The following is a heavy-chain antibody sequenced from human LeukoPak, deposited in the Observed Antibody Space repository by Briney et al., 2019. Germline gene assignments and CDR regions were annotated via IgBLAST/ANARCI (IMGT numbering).Heavy chain of an antibody. CDR2: IIPTFGTA. CDR3: ARDMFAVHYRGRSGAFDI. V-gene: IGHV1-69*05. J-gene: IGHJ3*02. D-gene: IGHD3-10*02. CDR1: GGTFSSYA. Sequence: ASVKVSCKASGGTFSSYAISWVRQAPGQGLEWMGGIIPTFGTANYAQKFHGRVTITTDESTSTAYMELSSLRSEDTAVYYCARDMFAVHYRGRSGAFDIWGQGTMVTVSS.